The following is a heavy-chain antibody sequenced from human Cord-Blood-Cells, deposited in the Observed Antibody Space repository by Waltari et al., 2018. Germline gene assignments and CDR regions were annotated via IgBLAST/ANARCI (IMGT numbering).Heavy chain of an antibody. CDR2: ISGSGGST. Sequence: EVRLLESGGGLVQPGGSLRLSGAASGFTFSSYAMTWVRQAPGKGLEWVSAISGSGGSTYYADSVKGRFTISRDNSKNTLYLQMNSLRAEDTAVYYCAKDQGDSSFDYWGQGTLVTVSS. V-gene: IGHV3-23*01. CDR1: GFTFSSYA. D-gene: IGHD3-16*01. CDR3: AKDQGDSSFDY. J-gene: IGHJ4*02.